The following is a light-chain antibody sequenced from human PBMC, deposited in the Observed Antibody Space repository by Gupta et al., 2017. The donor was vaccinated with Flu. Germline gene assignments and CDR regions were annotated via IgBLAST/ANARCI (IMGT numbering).Light chain of an antibody. J-gene: IGKJ1*01. Sequence: DIQMTQSPSSLSASVGDRVTITCRASQSISSYLNWYQQKPGKALKLLIYAASSLQSGVPSRFSGSGSGTDFTLTISMLQPEDFATYYCQQSDSTPMTFGQGTKVEIK. CDR2: AAS. CDR1: QSISSY. V-gene: IGKV1-39*01. CDR3: QQSDSTPMT.